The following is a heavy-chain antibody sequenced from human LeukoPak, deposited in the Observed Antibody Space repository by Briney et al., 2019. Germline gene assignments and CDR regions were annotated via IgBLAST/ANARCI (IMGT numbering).Heavy chain of an antibody. J-gene: IGHJ3*02. CDR3: ASPYCSGGTCYAHDAFDI. CDR1: GYTFTSYG. Sequence: ASVKVSCKASGYTFTSYGISWVRQAPGQGLEWMGWISVYNGNTNYAQKLQGRVTMTTDTSTGTAYMELRSLRSDDTAVYYCASPYCSGGTCYAHDAFDIWGQGTMVTVSS. CDR2: ISVYNGNT. D-gene: IGHD2-15*01. V-gene: IGHV1-18*01.